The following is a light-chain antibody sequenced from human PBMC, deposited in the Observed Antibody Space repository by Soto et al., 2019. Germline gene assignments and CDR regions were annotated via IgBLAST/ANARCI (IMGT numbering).Light chain of an antibody. V-gene: IGKV1-39*01. CDR1: QSISDY. CDR3: QQSHSAPFT. J-gene: IGKJ3*01. Sequence: DIQMTQSPFSLSASVGDRVTITCRASQSISDYLNSYQQKPGKGPKLLIFAASSLQVGVPSRFSGSGSGTDFTLTISSLQPDDFATYFCQQSHSAPFTFGPGTTVDIK. CDR2: AAS.